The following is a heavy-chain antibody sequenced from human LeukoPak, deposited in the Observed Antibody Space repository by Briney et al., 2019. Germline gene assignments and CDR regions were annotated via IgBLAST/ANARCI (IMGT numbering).Heavy chain of an antibody. CDR1: GYTFTGYY. J-gene: IGHJ6*03. Sequence: GASVKVSCEASGYTFTGYYMHWVRQAPGQGLEWMGWINPNSGGTNYAQKFQGRVTMTRDTSISTAYMELSRLRSDDTAVYYCARAGSSKNYYYYMDVWGKGTTVTVSS. CDR3: ARAGSSKNYYYYMDV. V-gene: IGHV1-2*02. CDR2: INPNSGGT. D-gene: IGHD6-13*01.